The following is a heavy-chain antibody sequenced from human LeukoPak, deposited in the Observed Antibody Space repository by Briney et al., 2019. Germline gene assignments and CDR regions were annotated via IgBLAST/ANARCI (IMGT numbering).Heavy chain of an antibody. CDR1: GFAFSTYA. CDR3: ARDYLATYSWPEINWFDP. CDR2: ISGSGSNT. D-gene: IGHD5-18*01. J-gene: IGHJ5*02. V-gene: IGHV3-23*01. Sequence: PGGSLRLSCAASGFAFSTYAMSWVRQAPGKGLEWVSSISGSGSNTYYADSVKGQFTISRDSSKNTLYLQMNSLRAEDTAVYYCARDYLATYSWPEINWFDPWGQGTLVTVSS.